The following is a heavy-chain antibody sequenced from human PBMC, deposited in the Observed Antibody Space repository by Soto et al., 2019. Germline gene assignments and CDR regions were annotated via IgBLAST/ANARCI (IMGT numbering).Heavy chain of an antibody. CDR1: GYTFTGYY. Sequence: GASVKVSCKASGYTFTGYYMHWVRQAPGQGLEWMGGIIPNSGTANCAQKFQGRVTITADESTSTAYMELSSLRSEDTAVYYCASPGIAAALDVWGQGTTVTVSS. V-gene: IGHV1-69*13. J-gene: IGHJ6*02. D-gene: IGHD6-13*01. CDR3: ASPGIAAALDV. CDR2: IIPNSGTA.